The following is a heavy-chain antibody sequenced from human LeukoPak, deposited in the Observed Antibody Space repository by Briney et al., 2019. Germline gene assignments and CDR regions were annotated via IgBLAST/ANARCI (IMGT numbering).Heavy chain of an antibody. CDR2: INHSGST. Sequence: SETLSLTCAVYGGSFSGYYLSWLRQPPGKGLEWIGEINHSGSTNYNPSLKSRVTISVDTSKNQFSLKLSSVTAADTAVYYCARGLDYYDSSGYRLPALGYWGQGTLVTVSS. J-gene: IGHJ4*02. CDR3: ARGLDYYDSSGYRLPALGY. V-gene: IGHV4-34*01. D-gene: IGHD3-22*01. CDR1: GGSFSGYY.